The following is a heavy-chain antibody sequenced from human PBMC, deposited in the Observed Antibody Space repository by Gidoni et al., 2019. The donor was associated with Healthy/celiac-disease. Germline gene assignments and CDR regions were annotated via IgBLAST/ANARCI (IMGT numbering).Heavy chain of an antibody. J-gene: IGHJ4*02. Sequence: QVQLQQSGPGLVKPSVTLPLTCTVSGGSISHHYWSWIRQPPGKGLEWIGYIYYSGTTNYNPTPKSRVTISLDTSKNKFSLKLSSVTAADTAMYYCARRRQQFDYWGQGTLVTVSS. D-gene: IGHD6-13*01. CDR3: ARRRQQFDY. CDR1: GGSISHHY. CDR2: IYYSGTT. V-gene: IGHV4-59*08.